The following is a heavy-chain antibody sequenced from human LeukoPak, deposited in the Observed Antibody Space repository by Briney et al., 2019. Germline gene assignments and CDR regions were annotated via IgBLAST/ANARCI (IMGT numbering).Heavy chain of an antibody. CDR1: GYTLTEMS. J-gene: IGHJ6*02. Sequence: ASVKVSCKVSGYTLTEMSIHWVRQAPGGALEWMGGFDPEDGETVYAPKFQGRVTMTEDTSADTAYMELSSLRSEDTAVYYCTTCLNGAGQPVAIYYYGMDVRGQGTTVTVSS. D-gene: IGHD2-2*01. CDR3: TTCLNGAGQPVAIYYYGMDV. V-gene: IGHV1-24*01. CDR2: FDPEDGET.